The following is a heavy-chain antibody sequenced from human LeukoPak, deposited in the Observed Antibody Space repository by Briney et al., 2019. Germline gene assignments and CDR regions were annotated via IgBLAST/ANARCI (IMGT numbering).Heavy chain of an antibody. D-gene: IGHD7-27*01. CDR3: ARDLGIKIDY. V-gene: IGHV1-18*01. J-gene: IGHJ4*02. CDR2: ITAYNGNT. Sequence: ASVKVSCKASGYTSSQYGISWVRKAPGQGLEWVGWITAYNGNTKFPEKFQGRLTLTIDTSTSTAYMELRGLRHDDTAVYYCARDLGIKIDYWGQGTLVTVSS. CDR1: GYTSSQYG.